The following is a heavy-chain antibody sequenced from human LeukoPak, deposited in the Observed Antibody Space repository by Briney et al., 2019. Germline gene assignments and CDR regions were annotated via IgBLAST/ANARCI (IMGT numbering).Heavy chain of an antibody. V-gene: IGHV4-59*01. CDR3: ARGLIIVGPSCWFDP. Sequence: SETLSLTCTVSGGSISSYYWSWIRQPPGKGLEWIGYIYYSGSTNYNPSLKSRVTISVDTSKNQFSLKLSSVTAADTAVYYCARGLIIVGPSCWFDPWGQGTLVTVSS. J-gene: IGHJ5*02. CDR2: IYYSGST. D-gene: IGHD2-15*01. CDR1: GGSISSYY.